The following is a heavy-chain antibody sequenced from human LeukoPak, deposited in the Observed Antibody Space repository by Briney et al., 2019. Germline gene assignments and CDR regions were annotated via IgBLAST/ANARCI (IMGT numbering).Heavy chain of an antibody. CDR1: GFTFSPYS. CDR3: AREGVWRQQLVDYYYGMDV. Sequence: GGSLRLSCAASGFTFSPYSMNWVRQAPGKGLEWVSYISSSSSTIYYADSVKGRFTISRDNAKNSLYLQMNSLRDEDTAVYYCAREGVWRQQLVDYYYGMDVWGQGTTVTVSS. D-gene: IGHD6-13*01. J-gene: IGHJ6*02. V-gene: IGHV3-48*02. CDR2: ISSSSSTI.